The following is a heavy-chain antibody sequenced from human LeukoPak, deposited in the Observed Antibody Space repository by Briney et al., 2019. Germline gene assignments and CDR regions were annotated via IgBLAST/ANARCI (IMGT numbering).Heavy chain of an antibody. D-gene: IGHD3-22*01. Sequence: PSQTLSLTCTVSGGSISSGGYYWSWIRQHPGKGLEWIGYIYYSGSTYYNPSLKSRVTISVDTSKNQFSLKLSSVTAADTAVYYCARDSGYYDSSSYYDFQHWGQGTLVTVSS. V-gene: IGHV4-31*03. CDR1: GGSISSGGYY. CDR3: ARDSGYYDSSSYYDFQH. J-gene: IGHJ1*01. CDR2: IYYSGST.